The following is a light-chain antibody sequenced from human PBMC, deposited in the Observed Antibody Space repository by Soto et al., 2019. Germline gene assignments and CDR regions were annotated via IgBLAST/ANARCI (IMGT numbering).Light chain of an antibody. CDR1: SSNIGRDV. CDR2: SNN. Sequence: QSVLAQPPSASGTPGQRVTISCSGGSSNIGRDVVSWYQHFPGTAPKVLIYSNNQRPSGVPDRFSGSKSGTPASLAISGLQSEDEADYYCAVWDGSLNGWVFGGGTNSPS. J-gene: IGLJ3*02. CDR3: AVWDGSLNGWV. V-gene: IGLV1-44*01.